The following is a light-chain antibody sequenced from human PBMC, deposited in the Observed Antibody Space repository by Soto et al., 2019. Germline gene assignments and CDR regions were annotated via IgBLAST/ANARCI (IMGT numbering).Light chain of an antibody. Sequence: EIVMTQSPATLSVSPGERATLSCRASQSVNSNYLAWYQQKPGQAPRLLIYGISKRATDIPDRFSGSGSGTDFTLTISRLEPEDFAVYYCQQYGRSPTTFGQGTKVDIK. V-gene: IGKV3-20*01. J-gene: IGKJ1*01. CDR1: QSVNSNY. CDR3: QQYGRSPTT. CDR2: GIS.